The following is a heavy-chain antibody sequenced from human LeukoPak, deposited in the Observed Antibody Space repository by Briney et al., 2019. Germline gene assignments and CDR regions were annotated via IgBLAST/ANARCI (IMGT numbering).Heavy chain of an antibody. CDR1: GDSVSSNIPA. V-gene: IGHV6-1*01. J-gene: IGHJ4*02. D-gene: IGHD1-1*01. CDR3: ARQRNGALDY. CDR2: TYYRSRWFN. Sequence: SHTLSLTCAISGDSVSSNIPAWNWIRQSPSRRLEWLGRTYYRSRWFNDYAVSVKSRITINADTSKNQFSVQLNSITPEDTAVYYCARQRNGALDYWGQGTLVTVSS.